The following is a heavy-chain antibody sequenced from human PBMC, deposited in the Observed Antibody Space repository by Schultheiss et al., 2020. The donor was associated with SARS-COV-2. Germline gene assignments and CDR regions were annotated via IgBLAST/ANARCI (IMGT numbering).Heavy chain of an antibody. CDR2: ISGVVSGDGSTT. CDR1: GFTFSNYA. D-gene: IGHD6-19*01. CDR3: ATDDNIGWFRPYGLDV. Sequence: GGSLRLSCAASGFTFSNYAVSWVRQAAGKGLEWVSVISGVVSGDGSTTNYADSVKGRFTISRDNSKNMLYLQMNSLRAEDTAIYYCATDDNIGWFRPYGLDVWGQGTTVTVSS. J-gene: IGHJ6*02. V-gene: IGHV3-23*01.